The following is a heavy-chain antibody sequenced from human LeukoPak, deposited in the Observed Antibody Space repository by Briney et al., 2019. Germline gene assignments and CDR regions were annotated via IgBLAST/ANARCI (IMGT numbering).Heavy chain of an antibody. V-gene: IGHV3-9*01. D-gene: IGHD3-22*01. CDR1: GFTFDDYA. CDR2: ISWNSGSI. J-gene: IGHJ1*01. Sequence: PGRSLRLSCAASGFTFDDYAMHWVRQAPGKGLEWVSGISWNSGSIGYADSVKGRFTISRDNAKNSLYLQMNSLRAEDTALYYCAKDMGYDSSGYHRGFQHWGQGTLVTVSS. CDR3: AKDMGYDSSGYHRGFQH.